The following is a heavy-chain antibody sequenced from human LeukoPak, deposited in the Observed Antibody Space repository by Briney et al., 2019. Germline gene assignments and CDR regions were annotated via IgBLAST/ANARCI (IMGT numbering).Heavy chain of an antibody. D-gene: IGHD4-11*01. Sequence: SETLSLTCTVSGGSLSSSSYYWGWIRQPPGKGLEWIGYIYYSGSTNYNPSLKSRVTISVDTSKNQFSLKLSSVTVADTAVYYCASLQQSHYYYYYYMDVWGKGTTVTFSS. CDR1: GGSLSSSSYY. J-gene: IGHJ6*03. CDR2: IYYSGST. CDR3: ASLQQSHYYYYYYMDV. V-gene: IGHV4-61*01.